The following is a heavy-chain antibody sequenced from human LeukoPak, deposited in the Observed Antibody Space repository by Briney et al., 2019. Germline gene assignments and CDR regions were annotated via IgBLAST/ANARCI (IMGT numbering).Heavy chain of an antibody. CDR1: GFTFSNYW. V-gene: IGHV3-74*01. CDR2: INSDGSST. D-gene: IGHD5-12*01. J-gene: IGHJ4*02. Sequence: GGSLRLSCAASGFTFSNYWMHWARQASGKGLVWVSRINSDGSSTDYADSVKGRFTTSRDNAKNSLYLQMNSLRAEDTAVYYCARDRSGYSGYDFFDYWGQGALVTVSS. CDR3: ARDRSGYSGYDFFDY.